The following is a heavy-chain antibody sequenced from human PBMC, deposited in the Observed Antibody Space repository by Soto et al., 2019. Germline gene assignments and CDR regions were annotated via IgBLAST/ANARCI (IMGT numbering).Heavy chain of an antibody. CDR1: GFTFSSYG. J-gene: IGHJ3*02. CDR2: ISYDGSNK. CDR3: ANSRWLDAFDI. V-gene: IGHV3-30*18. D-gene: IGHD6-19*01. Sequence: GGSLRLSCAASGFTFSSYGMHWVRQAPGKGLEWVAVISYDGSNKYYADSVKGRFTISRDNSKNTLYLQMNSLRAEDTAVYYCANSRWLDAFDIWGQGTMVTVSS.